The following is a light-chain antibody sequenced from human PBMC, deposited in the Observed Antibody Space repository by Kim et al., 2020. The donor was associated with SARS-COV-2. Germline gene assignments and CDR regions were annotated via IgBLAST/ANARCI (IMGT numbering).Light chain of an antibody. Sequence: LSPGERTTLSSGASHNINTYLAWYQQKPGQAPRLLIYDASNRATGIPARFSGSGSGTDFTLTISSLEPEDFAVYYCQQRSDWPITFGQGTRLEIK. V-gene: IGKV3-11*01. CDR3: QQRSDWPIT. CDR2: DAS. CDR1: HNINTY. J-gene: IGKJ5*01.